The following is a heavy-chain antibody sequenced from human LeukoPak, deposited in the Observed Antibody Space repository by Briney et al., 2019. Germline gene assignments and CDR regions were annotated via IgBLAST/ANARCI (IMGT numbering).Heavy chain of an antibody. J-gene: IGHJ5*02. CDR1: GGSISSSSYY. CDR2: IYYSGST. CDR3: ARHTRRFDP. V-gene: IGHV4-39*01. Sequence: SETLSLTCTVSGGSISSSSYYWGWIRQPPGKGLEWIGSIYYSGSTYYNPSLKSRVTISVDTSKNQFSLKLSSVTAADTAVYYCARHTRRFDPWGQGTLVTVSS.